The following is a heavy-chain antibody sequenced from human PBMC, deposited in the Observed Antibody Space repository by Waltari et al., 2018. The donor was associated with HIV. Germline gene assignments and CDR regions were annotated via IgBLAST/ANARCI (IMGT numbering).Heavy chain of an antibody. CDR2: IGSNDYPGPI. CDR3: TSGHVSGGVDF. J-gene: IGHJ4*02. Sequence: EVQLVESGGGLVQPGRSLRISCKVSGFTFANYALNWFRQAPGKGREGVAFIGSNDYPGPIEYAPSLRGRFVVSRDDSKNIAYLQMDSLRSDDTAVYYCTSGHVSGGVDFWGPGTLVSVSS. V-gene: IGHV3-49*03. CDR1: GFTFANYA. D-gene: IGHD2-8*02.